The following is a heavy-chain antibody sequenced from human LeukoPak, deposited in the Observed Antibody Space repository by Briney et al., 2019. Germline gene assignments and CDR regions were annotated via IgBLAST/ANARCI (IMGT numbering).Heavy chain of an antibody. CDR3: ARAGGGRPFDP. CDR2: IYYSGST. D-gene: IGHD6-6*01. J-gene: IGHJ5*02. CDR1: GGSISGYY. Sequence: SETLSLTCTVSGGSISGYYWSWIRQPPGKGLEYVGNIYYSGSTNYNPSLKSRVTISVDTSKNQFSLRLSSVTAADTAVYYCARAGGGRPFDPWGQGTLVTVSS. V-gene: IGHV4-59*01.